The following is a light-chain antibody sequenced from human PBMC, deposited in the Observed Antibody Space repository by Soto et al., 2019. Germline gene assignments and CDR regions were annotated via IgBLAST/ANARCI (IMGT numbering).Light chain of an antibody. Sequence: DIQMTQSPSAMSASVGDRVTISCRASQDIGNHLAWFQQKPGKVPQRLIYAASSLQTAVPSRFSGSVSGTDFTLTINSLKRADFATYYCLQHDSYPHPFGQGTRLDIK. CDR3: LQHDSYPHP. V-gene: IGKV1-17*03. CDR1: QDIGNH. CDR2: AAS. J-gene: IGKJ5*01.